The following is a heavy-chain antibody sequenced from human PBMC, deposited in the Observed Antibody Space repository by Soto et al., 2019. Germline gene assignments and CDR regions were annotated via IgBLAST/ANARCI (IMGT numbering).Heavy chain of an antibody. Sequence: QVQLVESGGGVVQPGRSLRLSCAPSGLTFSSFGMHWVRQVPGKGLEWVAVITYDGSQKNYADSVKGRFTIARDNSENTLYLQMNSLRAEDTAVYYCAKRGSSGWDLEYWGQGTLVTVSS. CDR1: GLTFSSFG. D-gene: IGHD6-19*01. J-gene: IGHJ4*02. CDR2: ITYDGSQK. V-gene: IGHV3-30*18. CDR3: AKRGSSGWDLEY.